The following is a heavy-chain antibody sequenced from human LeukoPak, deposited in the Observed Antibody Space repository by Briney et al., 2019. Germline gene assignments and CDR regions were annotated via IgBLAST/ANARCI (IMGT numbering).Heavy chain of an antibody. CDR2: ISYDGSNK. V-gene: IGHV3-30-3*01. J-gene: IGHJ4*02. Sequence: LAGGSLRLSCAASGFTFSSYAMHWVRQAPGKGLEWVAVISYDGSNKYYADSVKGRFTISRDNSKSTLHLQMNSLRTDDTAVYYCAHQNSVRHSYYLDCWGQGTLVTVSS. CDR1: GFTFSSYA. D-gene: IGHD1-26*01. CDR3: AHQNSVRHSYYLDC.